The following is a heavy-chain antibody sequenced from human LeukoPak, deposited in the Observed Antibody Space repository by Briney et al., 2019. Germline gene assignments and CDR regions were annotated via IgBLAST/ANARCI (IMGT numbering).Heavy chain of an antibody. CDR2: ISYSGST. D-gene: IGHD2-2*01. Sequence: SETLSLTCTVSGGSISSSHWSWIRQPPGKGLEWIGYISYSGSTNYNPSLRSRVTISKDTFKNQFSLRLSSVTAADTAVYYCARLCSSTSCYVSFDIWGQGTMVTVSS. CDR3: ARLCSSTSCYVSFDI. CDR1: GGSISSSH. J-gene: IGHJ3*02. V-gene: IGHV4-59*08.